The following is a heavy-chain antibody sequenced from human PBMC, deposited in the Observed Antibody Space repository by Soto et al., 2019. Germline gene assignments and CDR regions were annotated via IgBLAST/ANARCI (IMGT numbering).Heavy chain of an antibody. CDR1: VFLFSSYE. Sequence: GGPLRLSCAASVFLFSSYEMNLVRHATRKGLEWVSYMSSRRSTIYYADCVKGRFTFSRDHAKNLLYLQMNSLRAGERAVYYGAREKACDIWREGTMVTVSS. J-gene: IGHJ3*02. CDR3: AREKACDI. V-gene: IGHV3-48*03. CDR2: MSSRRSTI.